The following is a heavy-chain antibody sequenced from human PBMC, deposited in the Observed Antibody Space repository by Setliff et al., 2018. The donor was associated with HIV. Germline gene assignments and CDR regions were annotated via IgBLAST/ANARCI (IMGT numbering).Heavy chain of an antibody. CDR1: GYTISAHG. CDR3: AIDGLSYNILPGSIAYFHSGMDV. V-gene: IGHV1-18*01. Sequence: GASVKVSCNASGYTISAHGVSWVRHVPGHGLEWMGWISGDTGDIKYSQRFEGRLTMTTETSTNTAYMELRSLRSADTAVYYCAIDGLSYNILPGSIAYFHSGMDVWGQGTTVTVSS. D-gene: IGHD3-9*01. CDR2: ISGDTGDI. J-gene: IGHJ6*02.